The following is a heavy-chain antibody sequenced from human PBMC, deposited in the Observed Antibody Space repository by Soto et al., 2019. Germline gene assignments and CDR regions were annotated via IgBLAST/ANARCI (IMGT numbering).Heavy chain of an antibody. CDR2: IYPGDSDT. CDR1: GYRFTNYL. CDR3: ATVKYYYYGMDV. V-gene: IGHV5-51*01. Sequence: GDSLRISCKGSGYRFTNYLIGWVRQMPGKGLEWMGIIYPGDSDTRYSPSFQGQVTISADKSINTAYLQWSSLKASDTAMYYCATVKYYYYGMDVWGQGTTVTVSS. J-gene: IGHJ6*02.